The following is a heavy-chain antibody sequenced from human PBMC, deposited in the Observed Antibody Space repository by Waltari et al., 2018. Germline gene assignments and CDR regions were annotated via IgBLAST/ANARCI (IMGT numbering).Heavy chain of an antibody. V-gene: IGHV4-59*11. D-gene: IGHD5-12*01. CDR3: ARDEVHSGYDHDNWFDP. CDR2: IYYSGST. Sequence: QVQLQETGPGLVKPSETLSLTCTVSGGSISSHYWSWIRQPPGKGLEWIGYIYYSGSTNYNPSLKSRVTISVDTSKNQFSLKLSSVTAADTAVYYCARDEVHSGYDHDNWFDPWGQGTLVTVSS. J-gene: IGHJ5*02. CDR1: GGSISSHY.